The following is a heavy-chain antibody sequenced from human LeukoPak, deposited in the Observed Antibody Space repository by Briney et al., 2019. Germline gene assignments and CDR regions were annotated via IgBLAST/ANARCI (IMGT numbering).Heavy chain of an antibody. CDR2: IKQDGSDK. V-gene: IGHV3-7*01. J-gene: IGHJ4*02. CDR3: ARDYEEHYYDSSGYYGY. Sequence: GGFLRLSCAASGFSFNDYWMTWGRQAPGKGLEWVANIKQDGSDKNYGDSVKGRFTISRDNAENSLYLEMKSLRAEDTALYYCARDYEEHYYDSSGYYGYWGQGTLVTVSS. CDR1: GFSFNDYW. D-gene: IGHD3-22*01.